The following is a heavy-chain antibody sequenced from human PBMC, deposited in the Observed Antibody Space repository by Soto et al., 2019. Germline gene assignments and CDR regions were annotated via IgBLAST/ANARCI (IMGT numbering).Heavy chain of an antibody. V-gene: IGHV5-10-1*01. CDR1: GYSFTSYW. CDR3: ACVDVEPNDNNYGMDV. CDR2: IDPSDSYT. D-gene: IGHD1-1*01. J-gene: IGHJ6*02. Sequence: GESLKISCQGSGYSFTSYWISWVRQMPGKGLEWMGRIDPSDSYTNYSPSFQGHVTISADKSISTTYLQWSSLRASDTAMYYCACVDVEPNDNNYGMDVWGQGTTVTVSS.